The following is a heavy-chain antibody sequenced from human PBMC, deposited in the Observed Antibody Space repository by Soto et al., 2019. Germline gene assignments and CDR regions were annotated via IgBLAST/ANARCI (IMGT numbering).Heavy chain of an antibody. D-gene: IGHD3-22*01. CDR2: ISSSGSTI. J-gene: IGHJ4*02. Sequence: LRLSCAASGFTFSSYEVNWVRQAPGKGLEWISYISSSGSTIYYADSVKGRFTISRDNAKNSLYLQMHSLRAEDTAVYYCASNYYNSSGYYSAYWGQGTLVTVSS. CDR1: GFTFSSYE. V-gene: IGHV3-48*03. CDR3: ASNYYNSSGYYSAY.